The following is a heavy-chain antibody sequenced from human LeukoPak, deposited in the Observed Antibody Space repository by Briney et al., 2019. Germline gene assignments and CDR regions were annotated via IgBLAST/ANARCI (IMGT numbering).Heavy chain of an antibody. V-gene: IGHV1-58*02. D-gene: IGHD1-1*01. J-gene: IGHJ6*02. Sequence: GASVKVSCKASGYTFTSYYMHWVRQARGQRLEWIGWIVVGSGNTNYAQKFQERVTITRDMSTSTAYMELSSLRSEDTAVYYCAADMNGRYYYYGMDVWGQGTTVTVSS. CDR1: GYTFTSYY. CDR3: AADMNGRYYYYGMDV. CDR2: IVVGSGNT.